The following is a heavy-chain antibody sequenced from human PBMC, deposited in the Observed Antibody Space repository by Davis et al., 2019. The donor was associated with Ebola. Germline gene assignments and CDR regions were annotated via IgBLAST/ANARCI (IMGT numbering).Heavy chain of an antibody. J-gene: IGHJ6*02. D-gene: IGHD6-6*01. CDR2: MNPNSGNT. CDR3: ARGAYSSSSAIWGDYYYYYGMDV. CDR1: GYTFTSYD. V-gene: IGHV1-8*01. Sequence: ASVQVSCKASGYTFTSYDINGVRQATGQGPEWMGWMNPNSGNTGYAQKFQGRVTMTRHTSISTAYMELRSLRSEDTAVYYCARGAYSSSSAIWGDYYYYYGMDVWGQGTTVTVSS.